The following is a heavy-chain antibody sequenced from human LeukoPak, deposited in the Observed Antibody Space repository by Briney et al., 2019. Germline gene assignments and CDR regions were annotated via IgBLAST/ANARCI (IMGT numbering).Heavy chain of an antibody. V-gene: IGHV6-1*01. CDR2: TYFRSKWYN. J-gene: IGHJ4*02. Sequence: SQTLSLTCAISGDSVSSNSAVWNWIRQSPSRGLEWLGRTYFRSKWYNEYAASVKRRITINPDTSKNQFSLQLNSVTSEDTAVYYCAGSFSGAIDYWGQGTLVTVSS. D-gene: IGHD3-10*01. CDR3: AGSFSGAIDY. CDR1: GDSVSSNSAV.